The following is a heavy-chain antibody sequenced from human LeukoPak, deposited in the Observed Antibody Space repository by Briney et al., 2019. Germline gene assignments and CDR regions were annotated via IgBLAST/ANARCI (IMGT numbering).Heavy chain of an antibody. J-gene: IGHJ4*02. Sequence: GGSLRLSCAASGFTFSSYGMHWVRQAPGKGLEWVAVIWYDGSNKYYADSVKGRFTISRDNAKNSLYLQMNSLRAEDTAVYYCVRKLTGTTFFDYWGQGTLVTVSS. V-gene: IGHV3-33*01. CDR1: GFTFSSYG. CDR2: IWYDGSNK. D-gene: IGHD1-1*01. CDR3: VRKLTGTTFFDY.